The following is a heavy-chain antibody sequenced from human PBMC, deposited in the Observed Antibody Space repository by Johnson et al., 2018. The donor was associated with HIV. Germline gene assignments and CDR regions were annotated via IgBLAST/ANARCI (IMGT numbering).Heavy chain of an antibody. CDR1: GFTFSSYA. J-gene: IGHJ3*02. V-gene: IGHV3-30*04. D-gene: IGHD6-13*01. CDR3: AKDLPPNSSWYGAPDAFDI. Sequence: QVQLVESGGGVVQPGRSLRLSCAASGFTFSSYAMHWVRQAPGKGLGWVALISYDGSNKYYADSVTGRFTISRDNSKNTLYLQMNSLRAEDTAVYYCAKDLPPNSSWYGAPDAFDIWGQGTMVTVSS. CDR2: ISYDGSNK.